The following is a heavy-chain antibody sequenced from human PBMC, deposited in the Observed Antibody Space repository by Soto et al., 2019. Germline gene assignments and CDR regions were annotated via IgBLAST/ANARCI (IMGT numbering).Heavy chain of an antibody. Sequence: QVQLQESGPGLVKPSGTLSLTCAVSGGSISSSNWWSWVRKPPGKGLEWIGEIYHSGSTNYNPSLKSRVTISVDKSKNQCSLKLSSVTAADTAVYYCSRFDSGWLGGFDYWGQGTLVTVSS. V-gene: IGHV4-4*02. D-gene: IGHD6-19*01. CDR2: IYHSGST. J-gene: IGHJ4*02. CDR1: GGSISSSNW. CDR3: SRFDSGWLGGFDY.